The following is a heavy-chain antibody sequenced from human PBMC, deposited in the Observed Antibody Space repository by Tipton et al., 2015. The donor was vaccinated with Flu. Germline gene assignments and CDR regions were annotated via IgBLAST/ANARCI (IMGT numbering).Heavy chain of an antibody. V-gene: IGHV4-39*07. CDR1: GGSIGSSTYY. Sequence: LRLSCTVFGGSIGSSTYYWGWIRQPPGKGLEWIGSLYDSGITYYNPSLKGRVTISLDTSKNQFSLKLISVTAADTAVYYCARSSSAYDYVWGGSYYFDFWGQGTLVTVSS. D-gene: IGHD3-16*01. J-gene: IGHJ4*02. CDR3: ARSSSAYDYVWGGSYYFDF. CDR2: LYDSGIT.